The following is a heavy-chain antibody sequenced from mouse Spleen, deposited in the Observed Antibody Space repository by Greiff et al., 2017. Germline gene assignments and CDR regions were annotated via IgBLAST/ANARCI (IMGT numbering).Heavy chain of an antibody. J-gene: IGHJ2*01. D-gene: IGHD2-1*01. Sequence: VQLQQSGPELVKPGASVKISCKASGYSFTGYYMNWVKQSPEKSLEWIGEINPSTGGTTYNQKFKAKATLTVDKSSSTAYMQLKSLTSEDSAVYYCARSNYDGSYLDYWGQGTTLTVSS. CDR1: GYSFTGYY. CDR3: ARSNYDGSYLDY. V-gene: IGHV1-42*01. CDR2: INPSTGGT.